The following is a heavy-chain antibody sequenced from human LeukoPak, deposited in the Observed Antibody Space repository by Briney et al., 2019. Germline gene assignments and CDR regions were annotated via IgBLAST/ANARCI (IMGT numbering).Heavy chain of an antibody. CDR2: INHSGST. CDR3: ARGFRYSNSLFDY. D-gene: IGHD4-11*01. CDR1: GGSFSGYY. Sequence: SETLSLTCAVYGGSFSGYYWSWIRQPPGKGLEWVGEINHSGSTNYNPSLKSRVTISVDTSKNQFSLKLSSVTAADTAVYYCARGFRYSNSLFDYWGQGTLVTVSS. V-gene: IGHV4-34*01. J-gene: IGHJ4*02.